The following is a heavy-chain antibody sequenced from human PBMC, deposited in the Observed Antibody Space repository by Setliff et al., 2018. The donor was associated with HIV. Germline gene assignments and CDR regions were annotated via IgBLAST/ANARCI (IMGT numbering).Heavy chain of an antibody. CDR3: ARQGRPVDFDS. J-gene: IGHJ4*02. V-gene: IGHV4-39*01. D-gene: IGHD2-21*01. Sequence: PSETLSLTCTVSGGSLSSSNYYCGWIRQPPGKGLEWIGSIYYSGNTYYNPSLKSRVTISGDTSKKQFSLKLRAVTAADSAVYYCARQGRPVDFDSWGQGTLVTVSS. CDR2: IYYSGNT. CDR1: GGSLSSSNYY.